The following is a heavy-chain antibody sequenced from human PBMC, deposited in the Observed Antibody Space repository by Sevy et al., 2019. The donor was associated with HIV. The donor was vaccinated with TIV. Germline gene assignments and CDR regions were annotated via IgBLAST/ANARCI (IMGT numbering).Heavy chain of an antibody. CDR1: GFTFRDHY. J-gene: IGHJ4*02. CDR2: IGGST. V-gene: IGHV3-11*01. D-gene: IGHD1-1*01. CDR3: AGVSPPLAGTTDGLYFDS. Sequence: GGSLRLSCAASGFTFRDHYMSWFRQAPGKGLEWISYIGGSTKYADSVKGRFTISRDNADRSLYLHMISLRPEDRAVYYCAGVSPPLAGTTDGLYFDSWGQGTLVTVSS.